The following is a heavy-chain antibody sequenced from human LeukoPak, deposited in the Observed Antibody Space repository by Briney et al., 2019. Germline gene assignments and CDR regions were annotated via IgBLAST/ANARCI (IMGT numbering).Heavy chain of an antibody. D-gene: IGHD3-22*01. J-gene: IGHJ6*03. CDR2: MNPSGST. CDR3: ARGRQDVTMIVVVMTAVSYYLDV. Sequence: PSETLSLTCADYGGSFSGYYWTWIRQTPEKGLEWIGEMNPSGSTNYNPSLKSRVTISVDTSKNQFSLELSSVTAADTAVYCCARGRQDVTMIVVVMTAVSYYLDVWGKGTTVTVS. CDR1: GGSFSGYY. V-gene: IGHV4-34*01.